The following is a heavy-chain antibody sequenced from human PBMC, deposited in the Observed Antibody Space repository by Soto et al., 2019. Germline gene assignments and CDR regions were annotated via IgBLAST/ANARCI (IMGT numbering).Heavy chain of an antibody. Sequence: SETLSLTCAVYGGSFSGYYWSWIRQPPGKGLEWIGEINHSGSTNYNPSLKSRVTISVDTSKNQFSLKLSSVTAADTAVYYCGRGGGTRYCSGGSCYVGYYYYYYGMDVWGQGTTVTVSS. CDR3: GRGGGTRYCSGGSCYVGYYYYYYGMDV. CDR2: INHSGST. D-gene: IGHD2-15*01. J-gene: IGHJ6*02. CDR1: GGSFSGYY. V-gene: IGHV4-34*01.